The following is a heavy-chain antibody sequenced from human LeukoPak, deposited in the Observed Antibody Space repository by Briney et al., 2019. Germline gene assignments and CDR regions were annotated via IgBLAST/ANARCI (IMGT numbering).Heavy chain of an antibody. CDR3: AKTTGRADYSSDGGYYGLDV. CDR1: GFTLSSYW. D-gene: IGHD4-11*01. J-gene: IGHJ6*02. Sequence: PGGSLRLSCAASGFTLSSYWIHWVRQAPGKGLVWVSRINSGGRRTTYADSVKGRFTISRDNAKNTLYLQMNSLRTEDTAVYYCAKTTGRADYSSDGGYYGLDVWGQGTTVTVSS. V-gene: IGHV3-74*01. CDR2: INSGGRRT.